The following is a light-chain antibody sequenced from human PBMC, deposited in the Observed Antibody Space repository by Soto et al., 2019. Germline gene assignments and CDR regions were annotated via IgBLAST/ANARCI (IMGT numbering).Light chain of an antibody. CDR3: QHYGNSPPSVT. V-gene: IGKV3-20*01. J-gene: IGKJ3*01. Sequence: DIVLTQSPGTLSLSPGERATLSCRASQSVGSIYLAWYQQKPGQAPRLLIHGASNRASGIPDRFSGSGSGTDFTLTINRLEPEDFAVYYCQHYGNSPPSVTFGPGTKVDIK. CDR2: GAS. CDR1: QSVGSIY.